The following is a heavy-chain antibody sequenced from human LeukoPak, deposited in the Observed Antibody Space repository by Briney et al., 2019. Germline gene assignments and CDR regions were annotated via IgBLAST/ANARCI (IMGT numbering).Heavy chain of an antibody. D-gene: IGHD3-22*01. CDR2: INPSGGST. Sequence: GASVKVACKASGYTFTSYYMHWVRQAPGQGLEWMGIINPSGGSTSYAHKFQGRVTMTRDMSTSTVYMELSSLRSEDTAVYYCARRYYYDSSGYYPFDYWGQGTLVTVSS. CDR1: GYTFTSYY. CDR3: ARRYYYDSSGYYPFDY. J-gene: IGHJ4*02. V-gene: IGHV1-46*01.